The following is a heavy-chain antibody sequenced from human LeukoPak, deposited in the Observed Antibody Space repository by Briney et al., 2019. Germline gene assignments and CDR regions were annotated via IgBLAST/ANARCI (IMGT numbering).Heavy chain of an antibody. Sequence: GGSLRLSRAASGFTFSNYAMSWVRQAPGKGLEWVSGISDSGGIYYVDSVKGRFTISRDNSKNMLHLEMNSLKVEDTAIYYCAKEIAAGGTPSFDFWGQGILVSVSS. CDR2: ISDSGGI. CDR3: AKEIAAGGTPSFDF. CDR1: GFTFSNYA. J-gene: IGHJ4*02. D-gene: IGHD6-13*01. V-gene: IGHV3-23*01.